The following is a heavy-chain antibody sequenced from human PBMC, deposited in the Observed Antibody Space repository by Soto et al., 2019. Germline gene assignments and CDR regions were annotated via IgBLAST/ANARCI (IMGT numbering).Heavy chain of an antibody. V-gene: IGHV1-24*01. J-gene: IGHJ5*02. D-gene: IGHD1-20*01. CDR2: FDPEDGER. CDR1: GYTLTELS. CDR3: ATPGINNWLDP. Sequence: ASVKVSRKVSGYTLTELSMPWVRQASGKGLEWMGGFDPEDGERIYAQKFQGRVTMTEDTSTDTAYMELSSLRSEDTAVYYCATPGINNWLDPWGQGTLVTVYS.